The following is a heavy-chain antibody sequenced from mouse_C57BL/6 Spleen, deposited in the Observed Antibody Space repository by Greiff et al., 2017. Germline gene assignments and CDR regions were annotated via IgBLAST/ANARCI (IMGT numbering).Heavy chain of an antibody. D-gene: IGHD1-1*01. Sequence: QVQLQQSGPELVKPGASVKISCKASGYAFSSSWMNWVKQRPGKGLEWIGRLYPGDGDTNYNGKFKGKATLTADKSSSTAYMRLSSLASEDSAVYFSARDYGSILCAYWGQGTLVTVSA. CDR1: GYAFSSSW. CDR3: ARDYGSILCAY. CDR2: LYPGDGDT. V-gene: IGHV1-82*01. J-gene: IGHJ3*01.